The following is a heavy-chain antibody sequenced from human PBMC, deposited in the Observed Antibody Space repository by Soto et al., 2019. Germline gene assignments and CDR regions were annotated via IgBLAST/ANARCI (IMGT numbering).Heavy chain of an antibody. D-gene: IGHD3-3*01. J-gene: IGHJ4*02. V-gene: IGHV1-46*03. Sequence: QVQLVQSGAEVKGPGASVKVSCKTSGYTFTNFYIHWVRQAPGQGLEWMAIINPNGGSTNYAQRFQGRVILTSDTPTNTVYMEPSNLRSDDTAVYYCSRGLGSGDFWGQGTLVTVSS. CDR1: GYTFTNFY. CDR3: SRGLGSGDF. CDR2: INPNGGST.